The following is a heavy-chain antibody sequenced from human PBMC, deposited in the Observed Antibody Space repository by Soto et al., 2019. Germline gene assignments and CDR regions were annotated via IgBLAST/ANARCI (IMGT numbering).Heavy chain of an antibody. D-gene: IGHD6-25*01. CDR3: ARKKERSGPNYFDY. CDR2: MNPYTGKA. J-gene: IGHJ4*02. V-gene: IGHV1-8*01. Sequence: QVQLVQSGAEVKKPGASVKVSCKASGYTFTTYDINWVRQAPGQGLEWMGWMNPYTGKAGYAQKFQGRVTMTRDNSISTAYMELSGLISEDTAVYYCARKKERSGPNYFDYWGQGPLVTVSS. CDR1: GYTFTTYD.